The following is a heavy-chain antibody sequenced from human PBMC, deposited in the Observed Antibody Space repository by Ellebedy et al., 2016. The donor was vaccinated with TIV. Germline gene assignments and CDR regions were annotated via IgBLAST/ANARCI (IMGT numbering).Heavy chain of an antibody. D-gene: IGHD3-9*01. J-gene: IGHJ4*02. V-gene: IGHV3-21*01. Sequence: GESLKISCAASGFSVSNNYMSWVRQAPGKGLEWVSSISSGSTYMYYADSVKGRFTISRDNAKNSLYLQMNSLRAEDTAVYYCARDRRYFDWSPDYWGQGTLVTVSS. CDR2: ISSGSTYM. CDR1: GFSVSNNY. CDR3: ARDRRYFDWSPDY.